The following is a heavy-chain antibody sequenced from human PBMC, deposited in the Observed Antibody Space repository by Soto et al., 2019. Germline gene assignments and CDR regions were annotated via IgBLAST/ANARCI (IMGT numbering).Heavy chain of an antibody. CDR1: GFSLSTSGVG. Sequence: QITLKESGPTLVKPTQTLTLTCTFSGFSLSTSGVGVGWIRQPPGKALEWLALSYWADDKRYSPSLKSRLTITKDTSKNQVVLTMTNMYPVYTATYYCALTYYYDSSGYYYVAEYFQHWGQGTLVTVSS. J-gene: IGHJ1*01. V-gene: IGHV2-5*02. CDR3: ALTYYYDSSGYYYVAEYFQH. D-gene: IGHD3-22*01. CDR2: SYWADDK.